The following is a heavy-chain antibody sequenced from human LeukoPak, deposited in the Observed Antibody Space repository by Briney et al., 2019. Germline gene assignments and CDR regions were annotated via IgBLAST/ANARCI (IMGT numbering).Heavy chain of an antibody. CDR2: INPSGGST. J-gene: IGHJ6*03. CDR1: GYTFTSYY. V-gene: IGHV1-46*01. CDR3: ARRIAAAGTNYYYMDV. Sequence: ASVKVSCKASGYTFTSYYMHWVRQAPGQGLEWMGIINPSGGSTSYAQKFQGRVTMTRDTSTSTVYMELSSLRSEDTAVYHCARRIAAAGTNYYYMDVWGKGTSVTVSS. D-gene: IGHD6-13*01.